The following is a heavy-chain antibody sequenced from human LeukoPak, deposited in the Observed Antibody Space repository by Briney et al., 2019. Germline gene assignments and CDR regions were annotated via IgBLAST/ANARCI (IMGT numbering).Heavy chain of an antibody. Sequence: GGPLRHSCACSGFTFSRYAMRWVRQAPGKGLEWVSANCGCGVNTYYAHFVKGRFTISRDNYKNTLPLQMNSLRADDTAVYYCAKTGRGPAAGTGSFFDYWGQGTLVTVSS. CDR1: GFTFSRYA. J-gene: IGHJ4*02. CDR3: AKTGRGPAAGTGSFFDY. D-gene: IGHD6-13*01. V-gene: IGHV3-23*01. CDR2: NCGCGVNT.